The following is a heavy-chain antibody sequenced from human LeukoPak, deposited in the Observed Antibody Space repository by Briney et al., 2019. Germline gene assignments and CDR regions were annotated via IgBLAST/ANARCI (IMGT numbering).Heavy chain of an antibody. CDR2: IYYSGST. Sequence: SETLSLTCTVSGVSISSSSSYWGWIRQPPGKGLEWIGNIYYSGSTYYNPSLKSRVTISVDTSKNQFSLKLSSVTAADTAVYYCARVHVGSGGRNYYYNGMDVWGQGTTVTVSS. V-gene: IGHV4-39*07. D-gene: IGHD2-15*01. CDR3: ARVHVGSGGRNYYYNGMDV. J-gene: IGHJ6*02. CDR1: GVSISSSSSY.